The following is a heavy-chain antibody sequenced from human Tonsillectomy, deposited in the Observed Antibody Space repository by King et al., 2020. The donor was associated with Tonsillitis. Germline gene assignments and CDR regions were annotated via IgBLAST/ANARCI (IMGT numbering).Heavy chain of an antibody. Sequence: VQLQQSGPGLLKPSQTLSLTCAISGDSVSSNSAAWSWIRQSPSRGLEWLGRTYYRSNWYNEYAVFVKSRITITSDTSNNQFSLQLNSVTPEDTAVYYCARDLTRITLAGFDYWGQGTLVTVSS. J-gene: IGHJ4*02. CDR3: ARDLTRITLAGFDY. CDR2: TYYRSNWYN. D-gene: IGHD1-14*01. CDR1: GDSVSSNSAA. V-gene: IGHV6-1*01.